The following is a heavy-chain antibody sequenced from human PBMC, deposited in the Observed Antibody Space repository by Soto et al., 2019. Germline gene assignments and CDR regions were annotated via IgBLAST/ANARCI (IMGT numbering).Heavy chain of an antibody. J-gene: IGHJ6*02. CDR3: ASSKKIVVPAAEYYYYGMDV. CDR1: GYSFTSYW. V-gene: IGHV5-51*01. Sequence: PGESLKISCKGSGYSFTSYWIGWVRQMPGKGLEWMGIIYHGDSDTRYSPSFQGQVTISADKSISTAYLQWSSLKASDTAMYYCASSKKIVVPAAEYYYYGMDVWGQGTTVTVS. CDR2: IYHGDSDT. D-gene: IGHD2-2*01.